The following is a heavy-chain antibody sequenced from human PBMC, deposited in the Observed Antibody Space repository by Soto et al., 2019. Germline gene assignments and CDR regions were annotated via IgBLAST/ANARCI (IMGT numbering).Heavy chain of an antibody. CDR1: GFTFSSYA. CDR3: ARDIADGCSGGSCYPLDNYYYGMDV. J-gene: IGHJ6*02. CDR2: ISYDGSNK. V-gene: IGHV3-30-3*01. D-gene: IGHD2-15*01. Sequence: GGSLRLSCAASGFTFSSYAMHWVRQAPGKGLEWVAVISYDGSNKYYADSVKGRFTISRDNSKNTVYLQMNSLRAEDTAVYYCARDIADGCSGGSCYPLDNYYYGMDVWGQGTTVTVSS.